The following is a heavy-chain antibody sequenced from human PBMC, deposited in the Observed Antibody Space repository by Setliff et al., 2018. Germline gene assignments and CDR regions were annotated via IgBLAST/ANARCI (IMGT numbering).Heavy chain of an antibody. V-gene: IGHV3-23*03. CDR3: ARRLPYYGMDV. D-gene: IGHD2-15*01. J-gene: IGHJ6*02. Sequence: GGSLRLSCAASGFTFSSYAMSWVRQAPGKGLEWVSVIYSGGSSTYYADPVKGRFTISRDNSKNTLYLQMNSLRAEDTAVYFCARRLPYYGMDVWGQGTTVTVSS. CDR1: GFTFSSYA. CDR2: IYSGGSST.